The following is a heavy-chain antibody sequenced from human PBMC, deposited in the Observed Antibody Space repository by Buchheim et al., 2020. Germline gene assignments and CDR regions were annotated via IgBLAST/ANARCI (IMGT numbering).Heavy chain of an antibody. Sequence: QVQLVQSGAEVKKPGASVKVSCKASGYTFTGYYMHWVRQAPGQGLEWMGWINPNSGGTNYAQKFQGRVTMTRDTSISPAFMELSRLRSDDTAVYYCARDVGDCSSTSCYLRAFFDYWGQGTL. CDR1: GYTFTGYY. CDR2: INPNSGGT. D-gene: IGHD2-2*01. CDR3: ARDVGDCSSTSCYLRAFFDY. J-gene: IGHJ4*02. V-gene: IGHV1-2*02.